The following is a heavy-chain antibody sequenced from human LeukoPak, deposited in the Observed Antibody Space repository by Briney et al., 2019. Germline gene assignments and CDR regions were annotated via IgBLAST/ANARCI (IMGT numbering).Heavy chain of an antibody. J-gene: IGHJ5*02. Sequence: GGSLRLSCAASGFTFSSYGMHWVRQAPGKGLEWVAFIRYDGSNKYYADSVKGRFTISRDSSKNTLYLQMNSLRAEDTAMYYCARGSRYISTWSRNHWFDPWGQGTLVTVSS. D-gene: IGHD6-13*01. CDR3: ARGSRYISTWSRNHWFDP. V-gene: IGHV3-30*02. CDR2: IRYDGSNK. CDR1: GFTFSSYG.